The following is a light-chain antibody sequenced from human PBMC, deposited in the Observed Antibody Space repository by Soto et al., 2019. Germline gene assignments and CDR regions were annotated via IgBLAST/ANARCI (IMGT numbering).Light chain of an antibody. Sequence: VVLTHSPGTLSLSPWERATLSFMSSQSVSSSYLAWYQQKPGQAPRLLIYGASSRATGIPDRFSGSGSGTDFTLTISRLEPEDFAVYYCQQYGSSQWTFGQGTKVDIK. J-gene: IGKJ1*01. CDR1: QSVSSSY. CDR2: GAS. CDR3: QQYGSSQWT. V-gene: IGKV3-20*01.